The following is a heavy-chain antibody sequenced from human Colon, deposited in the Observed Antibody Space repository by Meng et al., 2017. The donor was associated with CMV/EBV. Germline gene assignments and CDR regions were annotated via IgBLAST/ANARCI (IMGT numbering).Heavy chain of an antibody. CDR1: GFTVSSNY. D-gene: IGHD5-18*01. Sequence: SCAVSGFTVSSNYLSWVRQAPGKGLEWVSLIYSGGNTYYTDSVKGRFTISRDNSKNTLYLQMNSLTAEDTAVYYCARGSGYNYGPIDYWGQGTLVTVSS. J-gene: IGHJ4*02. CDR3: ARGSGYNYGPIDY. CDR2: IYSGGNT. V-gene: IGHV3-53*01.